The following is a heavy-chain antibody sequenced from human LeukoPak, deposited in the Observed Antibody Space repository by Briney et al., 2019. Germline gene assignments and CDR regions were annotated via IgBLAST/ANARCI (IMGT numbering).Heavy chain of an antibody. CDR3: ARDLLLSSWYQRSPGES. CDR1: GYTFTSYY. CDR2: INPSGGST. Sequence: ASVKVSCKASGYTFTSYYMHWVRQAPGQGLEWMGIINPSGGSTSYAQKFQGRVTMTRDTSTSTVHMELSSLRSEDTAVYYRARDLLLSSWYQRSPGESWGQGTLVTVSS. D-gene: IGHD6-13*01. J-gene: IGHJ4*02. V-gene: IGHV1-46*01.